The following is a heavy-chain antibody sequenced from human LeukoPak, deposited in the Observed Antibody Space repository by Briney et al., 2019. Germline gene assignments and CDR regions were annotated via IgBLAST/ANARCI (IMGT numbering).Heavy chain of an antibody. J-gene: IGHJ4*02. V-gene: IGHV3-9*01. Sequence: GRSLRLSCAASGFTFDDYAMHWVRQAPGKGLEWVSGISWNSGSIGYADSVKGRFTISRDNAKNSLYLQMNSLRAEDTAVYYCAREYDYYDSSGSFDYWGQGTLVTVSS. D-gene: IGHD3-22*01. CDR1: GFTFDDYA. CDR2: ISWNSGSI. CDR3: AREYDYYDSSGSFDY.